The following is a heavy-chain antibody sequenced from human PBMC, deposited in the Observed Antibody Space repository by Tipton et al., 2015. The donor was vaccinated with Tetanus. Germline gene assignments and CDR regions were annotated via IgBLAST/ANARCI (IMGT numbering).Heavy chain of an antibody. CDR3: AREADCSGGSCFSGDFDN. J-gene: IGHJ4*02. CDR1: GFIFSSYG. Sequence: CAASGFIFSSYGIHWVRQAPGKGLEWVAVSWYDGTDKYYADSVKGRFTISRDNSKNTLYLQMNSLRAEDTAVYHCAREADCSGGSCFSGDFDNWGQGTQVTVSS. D-gene: IGHD2-15*01. V-gene: IGHV3-33*01. CDR2: SWYDGTDK.